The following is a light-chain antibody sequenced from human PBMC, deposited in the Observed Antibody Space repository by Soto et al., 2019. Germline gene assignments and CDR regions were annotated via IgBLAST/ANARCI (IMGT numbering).Light chain of an antibody. J-gene: IGKJ4*01. CDR3: QQRRDWPLT. Sequence: EIVLTQSPTTLSLSPGERGTLSCRASQSIGNQLAWYQQKPGQAPRLLISEVSNRATGTPARFSGSGSGTDFTLTITSVQPEDCAIYYCQQRRDWPLTFGGGTKVEIK. CDR1: QSIGNQ. CDR2: EVS. V-gene: IGKV3-11*01.